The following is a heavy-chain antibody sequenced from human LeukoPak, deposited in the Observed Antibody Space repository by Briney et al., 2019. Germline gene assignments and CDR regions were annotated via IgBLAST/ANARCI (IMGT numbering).Heavy chain of an antibody. J-gene: IGHJ4*02. CDR3: AREGSSWYYFDY. CDR1: GGSISSYY. CDR2: IYTSGST. V-gene: IGHV4-4*07. D-gene: IGHD6-13*01. Sequence: WETLSLTCTASGGSISSYYWSWIRQPAGKGLEWIGRIYTSGSTNYNPSLKSRVTMSVDTSKNQFSLKLSSVTAADTAVYYCAREGSSWYYFDYWGQGTLVTVSS.